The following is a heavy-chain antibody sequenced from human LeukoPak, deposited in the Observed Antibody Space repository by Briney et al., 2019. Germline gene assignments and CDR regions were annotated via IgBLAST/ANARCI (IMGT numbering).Heavy chain of an antibody. J-gene: IGHJ4*02. CDR3: ARAGGPYQLLSGNFDY. Sequence: GGSLRLSCAASGFTFSSYAMSWVRQAPGKGLEWVSAISGSGGSIYYADSVKGRFTISRDNAKNSLYLQMNSLRAEDTAVYYCARAGGPYQLLSGNFDYWGQGTLVTVSS. CDR2: ISGSGGSI. V-gene: IGHV3-23*01. D-gene: IGHD2-2*01. CDR1: GFTFSSYA.